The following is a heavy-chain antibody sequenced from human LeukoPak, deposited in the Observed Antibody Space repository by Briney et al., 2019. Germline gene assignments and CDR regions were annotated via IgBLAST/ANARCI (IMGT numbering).Heavy chain of an antibody. J-gene: IGHJ4*02. CDR1: GFTFSSYA. Sequence: GGSLRPSCAPSGFTFSSYAMSWVRQAPGKGLEWVSAISGSGGSTYYADSVKGRFTISRDNSKNTLYLQMNSLRAEDTAVYYCANARPNAMVRGAIDYWGQGTLVTVSS. V-gene: IGHV3-23*01. CDR2: ISGSGGST. CDR3: ANARPNAMVRGAIDY. D-gene: IGHD3-10*01.